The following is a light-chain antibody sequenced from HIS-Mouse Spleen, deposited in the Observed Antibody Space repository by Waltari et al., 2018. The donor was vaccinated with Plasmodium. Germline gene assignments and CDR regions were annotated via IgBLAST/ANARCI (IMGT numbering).Light chain of an antibody. V-gene: IGLV3-10*01. CDR1: ALPNKC. J-gene: IGLJ3*02. Sequence: SYELTQPPSVSVSPGHTARITCPGDALPNKCAYWYQQKSGQAPVLVIYEDSKRPSGIPERFSGSSSGTMATLTISGAQVEDEADYYCYSTDSSGNHRVFGGGTKLTVL. CDR3: YSTDSSGNHRV. CDR2: EDS.